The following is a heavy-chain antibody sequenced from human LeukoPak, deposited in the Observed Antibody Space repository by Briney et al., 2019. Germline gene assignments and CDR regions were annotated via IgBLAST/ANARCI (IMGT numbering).Heavy chain of an antibody. Sequence: SETLSLTCTVSGGSISSYYWSWVRQPPGKGLEWVGYISYSGGSTYNPSLKRRVTISIDTSKNQFSLRLSSVTAADTALYYCARVGDTSAYYYYFDYWGQGTLVTVSS. J-gene: IGHJ4*02. V-gene: IGHV4-59*08. CDR2: ISYSGGS. CDR3: ARVGDTSAYYYYFDY. D-gene: IGHD3-22*01. CDR1: GGSISSYY.